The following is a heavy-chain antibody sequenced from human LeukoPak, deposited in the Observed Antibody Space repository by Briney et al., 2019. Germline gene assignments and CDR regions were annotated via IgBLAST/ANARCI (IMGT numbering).Heavy chain of an antibody. CDR2: IIPILGIA. D-gene: IGHD6-6*01. V-gene: IGHV1-69*04. J-gene: IGHJ5*02. CDR1: GGTFSSYA. Sequence: SVEVSCKASGGTFSSYAISWVRQAPGQGLEWMGRIIPILGIANYAQKFQGRVTITADKSTSTAYMELSSLRSEDTAVYYCARERYSSSSGFDPWGQGTLVTVSS. CDR3: ARERYSSSSGFDP.